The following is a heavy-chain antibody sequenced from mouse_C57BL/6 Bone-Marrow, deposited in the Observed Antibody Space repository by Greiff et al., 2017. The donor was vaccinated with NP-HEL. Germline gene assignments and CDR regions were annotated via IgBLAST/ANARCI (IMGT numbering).Heavy chain of an antibody. Sequence: VKLQQSGAELARPGASVKLSCKASGYTFTSYGISWVKQRTGQGLEWIGEIYPRSGNTYYNEKFKGKATLTADKSSSTAYMELRSLTSEDSAVYFCARREIWLLYFDYWGQGTTLTVSS. CDR3: ARREIWLLYFDY. CDR2: IYPRSGNT. J-gene: IGHJ2*01. V-gene: IGHV1-81*01. CDR1: GYTFTSYG. D-gene: IGHD2-2*01.